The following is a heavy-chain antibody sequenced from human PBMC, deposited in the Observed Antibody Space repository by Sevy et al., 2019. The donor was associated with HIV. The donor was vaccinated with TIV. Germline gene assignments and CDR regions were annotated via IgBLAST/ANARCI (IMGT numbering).Heavy chain of an antibody. Sequence: ASVKVSCKGSGYTFIRYYIHWLRQAPGQGLEWIGRINPSSGGIKYTQRFQGRVTVTTDMSVSTAYMELIGLRSDDTAMYYCAGQTSGWYDWFDPWGQGTLVTVSS. J-gene: IGHJ5*02. CDR1: GYTFIRYY. D-gene: IGHD6-19*01. CDR3: AGQTSGWYDWFDP. CDR2: INPSSGGI. V-gene: IGHV1-2*06.